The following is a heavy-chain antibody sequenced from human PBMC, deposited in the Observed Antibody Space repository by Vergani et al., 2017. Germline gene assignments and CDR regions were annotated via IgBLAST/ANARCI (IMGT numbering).Heavy chain of an antibody. CDR1: GYTFTGYF. D-gene: IGHD6-19*01. CDR3: ARGQWLPTLSFDY. V-gene: IGHV1-2*02. CDR2: INPNGGDT. Sequence: QVQLVQSGAEVKKPGASVRVSCKASGYTFTGYFMHWVRQAPGQGLEWVGWINPNGGDTKFAQKFQGRVTMTRDTSISTAYMELSRLRSDDTAVYYCARGQWLPTLSFDYWGQGTLVTVSS. J-gene: IGHJ4*02.